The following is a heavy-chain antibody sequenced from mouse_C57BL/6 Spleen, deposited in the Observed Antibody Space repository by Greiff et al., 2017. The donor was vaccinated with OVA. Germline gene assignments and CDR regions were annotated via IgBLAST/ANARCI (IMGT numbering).Heavy chain of an antibody. J-gene: IGHJ4*01. CDR1: GYTFTSYW. V-gene: IGHV1-69*01. CDR3: ARTTVVAPYAMDY. Sequence: QVQLQQPGAELVMPGASVKLSCKASGYTFTSYWMHWVKQRPGQGLEWIGEIDPSDSYTNYNQKFKGKSTLTVDKSSSTAYMQLSSLTSEDSAVYYCARTTVVAPYAMDYWGQGTSVTVSS. D-gene: IGHD1-1*01. CDR2: IDPSDSYT.